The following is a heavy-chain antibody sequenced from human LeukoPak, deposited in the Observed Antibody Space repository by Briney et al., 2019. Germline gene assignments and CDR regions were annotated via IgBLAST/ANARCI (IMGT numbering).Heavy chain of an antibody. J-gene: IGHJ4*02. V-gene: IGHV3-33*08. CDR2: IWYDGSNK. CDR1: GLTFSSHW. Sequence: GGSLRLSCAASGLTFSSHWMHWVRQPPGKGLEWVAIIWYDGSNKTYEDSVKGRFTISRDNSKNTLYLQMNSLRAEDTAVYYCARGVDYYENSGTIDYWGQGTLVTVSS. CDR3: ARGVDYYENSGTIDY. D-gene: IGHD3-22*01.